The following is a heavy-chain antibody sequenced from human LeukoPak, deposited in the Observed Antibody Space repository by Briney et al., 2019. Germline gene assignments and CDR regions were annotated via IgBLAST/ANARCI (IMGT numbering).Heavy chain of an antibody. CDR1: GYSFTYYW. CDR2: IYPGDSDT. V-gene: IGHV5-51*01. D-gene: IGHD1-1*01. J-gene: IGHJ4*02. CDR3: ARQDGNSKYYFDY. Sequence: ESLKISCKGSGYSFTYYWIGWVRQMPGKGLEWMGIIYPGDSDTRYRSSFQGQVTISVDKSFSTAYLQWSSLKASDTAMYYCARQDGNSKYYFDYWGQGTLVTVSS.